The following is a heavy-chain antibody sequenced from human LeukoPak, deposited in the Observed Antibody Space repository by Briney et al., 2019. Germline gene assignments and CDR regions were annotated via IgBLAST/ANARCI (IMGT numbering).Heavy chain of an antibody. CDR2: ITWDDGST. CDR3: AKDSGGYSSSNNHFDY. V-gene: IGHV3-43*01. CDR1: GFTFDDYT. J-gene: IGHJ4*02. Sequence: GGSLRLSFAASGFTFDDYTMHWVRQAPGKVLNWFSLITWDDGSTYYAGSVKGRFTISRDNSKNSLYLQMNSLRTEDTALYYCAKDSGGYSSSNNHFDYWGQGTLVTVSS. D-gene: IGHD6-13*01.